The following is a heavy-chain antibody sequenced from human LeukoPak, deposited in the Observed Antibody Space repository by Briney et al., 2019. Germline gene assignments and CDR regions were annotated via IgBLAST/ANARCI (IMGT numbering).Heavy chain of an antibody. CDR3: ARALGDYDYVWGSYHA. D-gene: IGHD3-16*02. J-gene: IGHJ5*02. CDR1: GFTFSSYA. Sequence: PGGSLRLSCAASGFTFSSYAMHWVRQAPGKGLEWVAVISYDGSNKYYADSVKGRFTISRDNSKNTLYLQMNSLRAEDTAVYYCARALGDYDYVWGSYHAWGQGTLVTVSS. CDR2: ISYDGSNK. V-gene: IGHV3-30-3*01.